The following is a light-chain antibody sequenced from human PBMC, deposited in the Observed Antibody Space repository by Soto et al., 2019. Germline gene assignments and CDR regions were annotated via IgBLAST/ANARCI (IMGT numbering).Light chain of an antibody. CDR1: SSDVGGYNY. CDR2: DVS. Sequence: QSALTQPASVSGSPGQSITISCTGTSSDVGGYNYVSWYQQHPGKVPKLMLYDVSYRPSGVSNRFSGSKSGNTASLTISGLQAEDEADYYCSSYTTSNTLEVFGGGTKVTVL. V-gene: IGLV2-14*01. J-gene: IGLJ2*01. CDR3: SSYTTSNTLEV.